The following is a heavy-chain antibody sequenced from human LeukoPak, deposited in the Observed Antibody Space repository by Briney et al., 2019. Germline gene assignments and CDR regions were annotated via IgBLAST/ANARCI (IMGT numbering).Heavy chain of an antibody. Sequence: PGGSLRLSCAASGFTFSSYWMSWVRQAPGKGLEWVANIKQDGSEKYYVDSVKGRFTISRDNAKNSLYLQMNSLRAEDTAVYYCARVLWWNTAFTFDYWGQGTLVTVSS. CDR2: IKQDGSEK. CDR3: ARVLWWNTAFTFDY. V-gene: IGHV3-7*01. CDR1: GFTFSSYW. J-gene: IGHJ4*02. D-gene: IGHD2-21*01.